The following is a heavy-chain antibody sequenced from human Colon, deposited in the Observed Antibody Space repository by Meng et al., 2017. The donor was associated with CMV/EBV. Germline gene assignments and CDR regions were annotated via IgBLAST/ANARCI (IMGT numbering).Heavy chain of an antibody. CDR2: MSGSSRTI. CDR1: GFTIRDYY. Sequence: AGAGFTIRDYYMSWIRQAPGKGLEWISYMSGSSRTICYADSVQGRFSISRDNAKDSLYLQMTSLTAEDTAVYYCARAGYYDGSGPDYWGQGTLVTVSS. CDR3: ARAGYYDGSGPDY. V-gene: IGHV3-11*04. J-gene: IGHJ4*02. D-gene: IGHD3-22*01.